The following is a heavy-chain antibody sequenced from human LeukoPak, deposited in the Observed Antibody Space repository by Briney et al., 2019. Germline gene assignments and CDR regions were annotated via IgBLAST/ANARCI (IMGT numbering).Heavy chain of an antibody. CDR1: GFTFSSYE. CDR3: ARVRGYYYDSSGYFVDY. Sequence: GGSLRLSCAASGFTFSSYEMNWVRQAPGKGLEWVSYISSSGSTIYYADSVKGRFTISRDNAKNSLYLQMNSQRAEDTAVYYCARVRGYYYDSSGYFVDYWGQGTLVTVSS. V-gene: IGHV3-48*03. J-gene: IGHJ4*02. CDR2: ISSSGSTI. D-gene: IGHD3-22*01.